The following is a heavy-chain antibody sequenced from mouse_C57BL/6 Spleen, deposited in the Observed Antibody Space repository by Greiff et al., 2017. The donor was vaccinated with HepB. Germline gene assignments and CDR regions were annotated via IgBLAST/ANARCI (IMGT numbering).Heavy chain of an antibody. D-gene: IGHD5-2*01. CDR3: AREGIAWLGD. V-gene: IGHV1-80*01. Sequence: VQRVESGAELVKPGASVKISCKASGYAFSSYWMNWVKQRPGKGLEWIGQIYPGDGDTTYNGKFKAKATLTADKSSSTAYMQLSSLTSEDSAVYFCAREGIAWLGDWGQGTMVTVSA. CDR2: IYPGDGDT. CDR1: GYAFSSYW. J-gene: IGHJ3*01.